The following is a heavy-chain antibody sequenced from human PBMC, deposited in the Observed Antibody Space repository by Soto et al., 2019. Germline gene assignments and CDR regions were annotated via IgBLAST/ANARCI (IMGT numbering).Heavy chain of an antibody. CDR2: ITGTGADT. J-gene: IGHJ4*02. V-gene: IGHV3-23*01. CDR3: AKGSSTSRPYYFDY. Sequence: GGSLRLSCAASGFTFSNYAKSWVRQAPGKGLEWFSAITGTGADTYHADSVKARFTISRDNSKNTLFLQMNSLRAEDTATYYCAKGSSTSRPYYFDYWGRGTLVTVSS. CDR1: GFTFSNYA. D-gene: IGHD2-2*01.